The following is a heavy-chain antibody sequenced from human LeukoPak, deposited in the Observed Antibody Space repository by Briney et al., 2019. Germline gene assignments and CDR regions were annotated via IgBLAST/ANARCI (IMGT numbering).Heavy chain of an antibody. CDR3: ARDKGTRTPQLPLFAFDI. V-gene: IGHV3-21*01. Sequence: PGGSLRLSCVDSGFTFSSYSVNWVRQAPGKGLEWVSSISSSSSYIYYADSVKGRFTISRDNAKNSLYLQMNSLRAEDTAVYYCARDKGTRTPQLPLFAFDIWGQGTMVTVSS. D-gene: IGHD1-1*01. CDR2: ISSSSSYI. CDR1: GFTFSSYS. J-gene: IGHJ3*02.